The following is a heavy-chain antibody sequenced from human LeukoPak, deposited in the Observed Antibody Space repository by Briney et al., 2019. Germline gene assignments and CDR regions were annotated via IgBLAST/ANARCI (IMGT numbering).Heavy chain of an antibody. CDR2: IYHTGIT. CDR1: GGSITNRNW. J-gene: IGHJ3*02. D-gene: IGHD7-27*01. V-gene: IGHV4-4*02. Sequence: PSETLSLTCTISGGSITNRNWWSWVRQPPGKGLEWIGEIYHTGITKYSPSLKSRVTISVDKSKNQFSLNVTSVAAADTAIYYCARVFELGMNAVDIWGQGTMVTVSS. CDR3: ARVFELGMNAVDI.